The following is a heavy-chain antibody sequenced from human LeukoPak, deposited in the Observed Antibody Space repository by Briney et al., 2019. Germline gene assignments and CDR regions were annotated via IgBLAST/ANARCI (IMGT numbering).Heavy chain of an antibody. D-gene: IGHD6-13*01. J-gene: IGHJ4*02. Sequence: PGGSLRLSCAASGFTFSSYSMNWVRQAPGKGLEWVAVISYDGSNKYYADSVKGRFTISRDNSKNTLYLQMNSLRAEDTAVYYCAKAVAAAGSVLDYWGQRTLVTVSS. CDR2: ISYDGSNK. CDR3: AKAVAAAGSVLDY. CDR1: GFTFSSYS. V-gene: IGHV3-30*18.